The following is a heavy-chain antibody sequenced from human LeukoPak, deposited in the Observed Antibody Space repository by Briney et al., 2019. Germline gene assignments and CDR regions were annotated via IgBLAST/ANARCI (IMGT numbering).Heavy chain of an antibody. J-gene: IGHJ4*02. CDR3: ARDWAGYSYGCPADY. Sequence: ASVKVSCKASGYTFTSYAMHWVRQAPGQRLGWMGWINAGNGNTKYSQKFQGRVTITRDTSASTAYMELSSLRSEDTAVYYCARDWAGYSYGCPADYWGQGTLVTVSS. CDR2: INAGNGNT. CDR1: GYTFTSYA. V-gene: IGHV1-3*01. D-gene: IGHD5-18*01.